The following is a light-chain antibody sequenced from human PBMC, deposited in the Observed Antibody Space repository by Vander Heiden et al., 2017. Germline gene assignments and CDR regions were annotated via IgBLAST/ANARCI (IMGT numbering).Light chain of an antibody. CDR2: AAS. CDR1: QGISSY. CDR3: QQYDSYPWT. V-gene: IGKV1-8*01. Sequence: AIRMTQSPSSFSASTGDRVTITCRARQGISSYLAWYQQKPGKAPKLLIYAASTLESGVTSRFSGRGSGTDFTLTISCLQAEDFATEYCQQYDSYPWTFGQGTKVEIK. J-gene: IGKJ1*01.